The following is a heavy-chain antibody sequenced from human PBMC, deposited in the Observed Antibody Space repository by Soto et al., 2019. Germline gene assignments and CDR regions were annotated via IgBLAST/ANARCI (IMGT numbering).Heavy chain of an antibody. J-gene: IGHJ5*02. V-gene: IGHV4-39*01. Sequence: QLQLQESGPGLVKPSETLSLTCTVSGGSISRSSYCWGWIRQPPGKGLEWIGSLCYGGSTYYSPSLTSRVTISVDTSKNQVSLSLRSVNASEPAVYYCWRRAPEGFAPWGQGILV. CDR2: LCYGGST. CDR1: GGSISRSSYC. CDR3: WRRAPEGFAP.